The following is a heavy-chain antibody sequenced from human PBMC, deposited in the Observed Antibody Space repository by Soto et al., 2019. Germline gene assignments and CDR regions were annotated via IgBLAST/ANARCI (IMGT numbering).Heavy chain of an antibody. CDR1: GYTFTSYA. J-gene: IGHJ4*02. CDR3: ARERATSPGLGL. CDR2: INVGIGNT. D-gene: IGHD1-26*01. V-gene: IGHV1-3*01. Sequence: QVQLVQSGAEVKKPGASVKVSCKASGYTFTSYAMHWVRHAPGQGLEWMGWINVGIGNTRHPQNFQGRVTITRDTSANIVYMELRGLRSEDSAVYYCARERATSPGLGLWGQGTLVTVSS.